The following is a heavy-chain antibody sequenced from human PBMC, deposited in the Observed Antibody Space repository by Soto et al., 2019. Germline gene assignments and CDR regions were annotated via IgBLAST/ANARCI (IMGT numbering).Heavy chain of an antibody. D-gene: IGHD3-10*01. V-gene: IGHV1-69*12. J-gene: IGHJ4*02. CDR1: GGTFSSYA. CDR2: IIPIFGTA. Sequence: QVQLVQSGAEVKKPGSSVKVSCKASGGTFSSYAISWVRQAPGQGLEWMGGIIPIFGTANYAQKFQGRVTITADDPKSRASRELRSLSSDAPALSSCPSDLSGPGAFWGQASLVTFSS. CDR3: PSDLSGPGAF.